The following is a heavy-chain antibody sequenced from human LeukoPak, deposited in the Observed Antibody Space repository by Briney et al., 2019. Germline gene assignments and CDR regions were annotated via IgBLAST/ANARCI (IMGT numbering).Heavy chain of an antibody. CDR3: AKKVVVGATSPYSDFQD. V-gene: IGHV3-23*01. CDR1: GFTFNNYA. D-gene: IGHD1-26*01. CDR2: ISGSGVTT. J-gene: IGHJ1*01. Sequence: GGSLRLSCVASGFTFNNYAMSWVRQAPGKGLEWVSAISGSGVTTHYAASVKGRFSITRDNSKNTLYLQMDSLRAEDAALYYCAKKVVVGATSPYSDFQDWGQGTLVTVSS.